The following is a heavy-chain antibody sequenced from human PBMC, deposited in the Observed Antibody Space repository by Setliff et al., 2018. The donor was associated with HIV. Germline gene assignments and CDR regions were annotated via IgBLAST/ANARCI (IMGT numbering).Heavy chain of an antibody. D-gene: IGHD2-8*01. CDR2: IYYSGNT. Sequence: KPSETLSLTCSVSGGSLNNYYWVWIRQPPGKGLECIGYIYYSGNTNYSPSLKSRLTISLDTSNNQFSLRLTSVTRDTSTSIAYMELIRPRHDDTAFYYCTRAHFLVTETRNWFDPWGQGTLVTVSS. CDR1: GGSLNNYY. J-gene: IGHJ5*02. CDR3: MELIRPRHDDTAFYYCTRAHFLVTETRNWFDP. V-gene: IGHV4-59*01.